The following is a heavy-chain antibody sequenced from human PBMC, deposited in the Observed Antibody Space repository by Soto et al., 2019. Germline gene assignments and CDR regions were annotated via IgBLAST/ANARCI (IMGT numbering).Heavy chain of an antibody. CDR3: ASGGNCSSTSCANWFDP. CDR1: GGSISSGDYY. V-gene: IGHV4-30-4*01. J-gene: IGHJ5*02. Sequence: QVQLQESGPGLVKPSQTLSLTCTVSGGSISSGDYYWSWIRQPPGKGLEGIGYIYYSGSTYYNPSLKSRVTISVDASKNQFSLKLSSVTATDTAVYYCASGGNCSSTSCANWFDPWGQGTLVTVSS. D-gene: IGHD2-2*01. CDR2: IYYSGST.